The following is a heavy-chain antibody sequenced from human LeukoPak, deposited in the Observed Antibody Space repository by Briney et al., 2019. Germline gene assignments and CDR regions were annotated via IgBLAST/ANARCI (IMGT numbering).Heavy chain of an antibody. Sequence: PSQTLSLTCAVSGGSISSGGYSWRWIRQPPGKGLEWTGYIYHSGSTYYNPSLKSRVTISVDRSKNQFSLKLSSVTAADTAVYYCARGWRDYLFDYWGQGTLVTVSS. CDR3: ARGWRDYLFDY. D-gene: IGHD5-24*01. J-gene: IGHJ4*02. V-gene: IGHV4-30-2*01. CDR2: IYHSGST. CDR1: GGSISSGGYS.